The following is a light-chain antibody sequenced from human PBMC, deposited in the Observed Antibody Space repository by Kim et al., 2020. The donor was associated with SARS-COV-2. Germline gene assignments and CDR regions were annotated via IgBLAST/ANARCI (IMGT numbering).Light chain of an antibody. J-gene: IGLJ1*01. CDR3: FSYAGKNKYV. Sequence: GQPVPTSGSGTRGYIGTYNYGSGYQHHPGKAPKLIIHEVTERPSGVPHRFSGSKSGNAASLTVSGLQAEDEADYYCFSYAGKNKYVFGTGTKVTVL. V-gene: IGLV2-8*01. CDR1: RGYIGTYNY. CDR2: EVT.